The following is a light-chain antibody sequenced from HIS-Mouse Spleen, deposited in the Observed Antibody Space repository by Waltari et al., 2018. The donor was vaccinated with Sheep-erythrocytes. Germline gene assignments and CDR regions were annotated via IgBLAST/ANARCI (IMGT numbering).Light chain of an antibody. CDR3: CSYAGSSTPWV. V-gene: IGLV5-45*02. CDR1: SGINVGTYR. Sequence: QAVLTQPSSLSASPGASASLTCTFRSGINVGTYRIYWYQQKPGSPPQYLLRYKSDSDKQQGSGVPSRFSGSKDASANAGILLISGLQSEDEADYYCCSYAGSSTPWVFGGGTKLTVL. J-gene: IGLJ3*02. CDR2: YKSDSDK.